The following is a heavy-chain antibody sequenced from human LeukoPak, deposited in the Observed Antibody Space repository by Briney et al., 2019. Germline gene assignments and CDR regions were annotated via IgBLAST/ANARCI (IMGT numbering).Heavy chain of an antibody. D-gene: IGHD1-26*01. CDR3: AKDSPSGSYYAIGAFDI. J-gene: IGHJ3*02. Sequence: GGSLRLSCAASGFTFSSYAMHWVRQAPGKGLEWVAVISYDGSNKYYADSVKGRFTISRDNSKNTLYLQMNSLRAEDTAVYYCAKDSPSGSYYAIGAFDIWGQGTMVTVSS. V-gene: IGHV3-30*04. CDR2: ISYDGSNK. CDR1: GFTFSSYA.